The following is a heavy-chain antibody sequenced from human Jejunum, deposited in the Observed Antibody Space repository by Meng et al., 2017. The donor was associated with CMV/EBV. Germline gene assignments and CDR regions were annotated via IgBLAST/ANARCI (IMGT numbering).Heavy chain of an antibody. CDR1: GYTFTRYP. V-gene: IGHV7-4-1*02. CDR3: ARDSPLDGYSLLDY. J-gene: IGHJ4*02. D-gene: IGHD5-24*01. Sequence: QVQLVQSGSELKMPGASVKVSCKASGYTFTRYPMNWVRQAPGQGLEWMGWINTNTGNPTYAQGFTGRFVFSLDTSVSTAYLQINSLRADDTAVYYCARDSPLDGYSLLDYWGQGTLVTVSS. CDR2: INTNTGNP.